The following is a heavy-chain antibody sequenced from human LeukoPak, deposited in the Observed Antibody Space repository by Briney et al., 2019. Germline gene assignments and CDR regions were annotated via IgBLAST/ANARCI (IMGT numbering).Heavy chain of an antibody. CDR1: GFTFSSYA. V-gene: IGHV3-30*14. CDR2: ISYDGSNK. D-gene: IGHD1-26*01. J-gene: IGHJ4*02. CDR3: ASEGSGTFYC. Sequence: PGGSLRLSCAASGFTFSSYAMHGVRQAPGKGLEWVAVISYDGSNKYYADSVKGRFTISRDNSKNILYLQMNNLRAEDTAVYYCASEGSGTFYCWGQGTLVTVSS.